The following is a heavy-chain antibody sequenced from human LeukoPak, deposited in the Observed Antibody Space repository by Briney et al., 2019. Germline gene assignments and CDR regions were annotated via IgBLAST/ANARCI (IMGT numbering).Heavy chain of an antibody. D-gene: IGHD5-12*01. V-gene: IGHV1-69*04. Sequence: SVKVSCKASGYTFTGYYMHWVRQAPGQGLEWMGRIIPILGIANYAQKFQGRVTITADKSTSTAYMELSSLRSEDTAVYYCARDVDIVATIRDNLFDPWGQGTLVTVSS. CDR2: IIPILGIA. J-gene: IGHJ5*02. CDR1: GYTFTGYY. CDR3: ARDVDIVATIRDNLFDP.